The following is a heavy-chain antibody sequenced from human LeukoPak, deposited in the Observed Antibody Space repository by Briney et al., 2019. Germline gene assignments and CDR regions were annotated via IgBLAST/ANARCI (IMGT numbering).Heavy chain of an antibody. CDR3: ARDSGAYYYYGMDV. V-gene: IGHV3-64*01. CDR2: ISSNGGST. D-gene: IGHD3-10*01. CDR1: GXTFSSYA. Sequence: SGXTFSSYAMHWVRQAPGKGLEXVSAISSNGGSTYYANSVKGRFTISRDNSKNTLYLQMGSLRAEDMAVYYCARDSGAYYYYGMDVWGQGTTVTVSS. J-gene: IGHJ6*02.